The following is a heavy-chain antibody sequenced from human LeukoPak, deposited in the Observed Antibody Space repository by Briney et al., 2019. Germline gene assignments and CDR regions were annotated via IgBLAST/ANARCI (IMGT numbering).Heavy chain of an antibody. Sequence: GGSLRLSCAASGFTFSSYAMHWVRQAPGKGLEWVAVISYDGTNKYYADSVKGRFTISRDNSKNTLYLQMNSLRAEDTAVYYCAKDLLDSYLDYWGQGTLVTVTS. CDR2: ISYDGTNK. D-gene: IGHD5-18*01. J-gene: IGHJ4*02. CDR3: AKDLLDSYLDY. V-gene: IGHV3-30*04. CDR1: GFTFSSYA.